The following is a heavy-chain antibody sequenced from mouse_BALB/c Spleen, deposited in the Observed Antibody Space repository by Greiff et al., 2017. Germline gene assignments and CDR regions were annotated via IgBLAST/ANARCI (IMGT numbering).Heavy chain of an antibody. J-gene: IGHJ2*01. V-gene: IGHV5-12-2*01. CDR1: GFTFSSYT. CDR2: ISNGGGST. D-gene: IGHD2-14*01. Sequence: DVHLVESGGGLVQPGGSLKLSCAASGFTFSSYTMSWVRQTPEKRLEWVAYISNGGGSTYYPDTVKGRFTISRDNAKNTLYLQMSSLKSEDTAMYYCARQRYDAVDYWGQGTTLTVSS. CDR3: ARQRYDAVDY.